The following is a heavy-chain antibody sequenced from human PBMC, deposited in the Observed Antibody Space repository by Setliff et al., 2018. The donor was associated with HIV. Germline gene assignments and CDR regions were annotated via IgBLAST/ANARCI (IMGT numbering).Heavy chain of an antibody. V-gene: IGHV2-5*01. CDR3: AYSGRQLRGPYFDF. CDR2: IYWNNNK. CDR1: GLSLSTSGVG. J-gene: IGHJ4*02. Sequence: SGPTLVNPTQTLTLTCTFSGLSLSTSGVGVGWIRQSPGKALEWLAFIYWNNNKHDSTSLKSRLTVTKDTSKNRVVFTMTNMDPVDTATYYWAYSGRQLRGPYFDFWGQGTPVTVSS. D-gene: IGHD1-1*01.